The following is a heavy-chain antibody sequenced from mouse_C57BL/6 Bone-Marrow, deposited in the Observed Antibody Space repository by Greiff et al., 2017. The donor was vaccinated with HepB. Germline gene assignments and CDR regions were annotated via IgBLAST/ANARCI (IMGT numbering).Heavy chain of an antibody. CDR2: IYPGDGDT. CDR1: GYAFSSSW. V-gene: IGHV1-82*01. D-gene: IGHD1-1*01. Sequence: VKLKESGPELVKPGASVKISCKASGYAFSSSWMNWVKQRPGKGLEWIGRIYPGDGDTNYNGKFKGKATLTADKSSSTAYMQLSSLTSEDSAVYFCARSRGYYGSFDYWGQGTTLTVSS. J-gene: IGHJ2*01. CDR3: ARSRGYYGSFDY.